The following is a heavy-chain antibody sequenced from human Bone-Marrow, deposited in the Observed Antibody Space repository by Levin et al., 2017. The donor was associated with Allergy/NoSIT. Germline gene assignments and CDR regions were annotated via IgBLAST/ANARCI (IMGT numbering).Heavy chain of an antibody. D-gene: IGHD5-24*01. CDR1: GFTFSNYN. CDR3: ARDEGGGEGYKH. CDR2: ISSSGATI. J-gene: IGHJ4*02. Sequence: GGSLRLSCAASGFTFSNYNMNWVRQAPGRGLEWLSYISSSGATIDYADSLKGRITISRDNARNSLFLQMNSLTDEDTAVYYCARDEGGGEGYKHWGQGTLVAVSS. V-gene: IGHV3-48*03.